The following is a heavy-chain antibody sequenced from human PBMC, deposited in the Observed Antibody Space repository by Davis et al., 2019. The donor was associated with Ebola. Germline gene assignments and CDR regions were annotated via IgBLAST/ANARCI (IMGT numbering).Heavy chain of an antibody. CDR1: GFTFSGSA. D-gene: IGHD4-11*01. V-gene: IGHV3-73*01. J-gene: IGHJ6*02. CDR2: IRSKANSYAT. Sequence: GGSLRLSCAASGFTFSGSAMHWVRQASGKGLEWVGRIRSKANSYATAYAASVKGRFTISRDNSKNTLYLQMNSLRAEDTAVYYCARDLGNYDEMLYYYYGMDVWGQGTTVTVSS. CDR3: ARDLGNYDEMLYYYYGMDV.